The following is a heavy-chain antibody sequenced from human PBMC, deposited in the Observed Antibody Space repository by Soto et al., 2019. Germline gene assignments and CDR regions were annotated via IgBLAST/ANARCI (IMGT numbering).Heavy chain of an antibody. V-gene: IGHV3-21*06. CDR3: ARDQGGSYDSWFDP. CDR2: ISSGSAYI. D-gene: IGHD1-26*01. Sequence: EVQVVESGGGRVKPGGSLRLSCTFTFSMYSMNWVRQAPGKGLEWVASISSGSAYIKYAESVKGRFTISRDNAKNSLHLQMNSLRAEDTAIYHCARDQGGSYDSWFDPWGQGTLVTVSS. J-gene: IGHJ5*02. CDR1: TFSMYS.